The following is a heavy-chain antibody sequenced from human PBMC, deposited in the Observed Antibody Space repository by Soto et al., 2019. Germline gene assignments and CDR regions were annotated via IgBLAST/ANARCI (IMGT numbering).Heavy chain of an antibody. J-gene: IGHJ6*04. CDR1: GFTFSSYG. CDR2: IWYDGSNK. CDR3: ARDAKAAAGQAAGLDV. D-gene: IGHD6-13*01. V-gene: IGHV3-33*01. Sequence: QVQLVESGGGVVQPGRSLRLSCAASGFTFSSYGMHWVRQAPGKGLEWVAVIWYDGSNKYYADSVKGRFTISRDNSKNTLYLQMNSLRAEDTAVYYCARDAKAAAGQAAGLDVWGKGTTVTVSS.